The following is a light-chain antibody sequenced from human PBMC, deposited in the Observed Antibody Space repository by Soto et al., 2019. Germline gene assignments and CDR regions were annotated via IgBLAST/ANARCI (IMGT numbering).Light chain of an antibody. CDR2: GAS. J-gene: IGKJ1*01. CDR1: QGVSSW. CDR3: QQSYNVPRT. V-gene: IGKV1-12*01. Sequence: DIQMTQSPSSVSASVGDRVTITCRASQGVSSWLAWYQQKPGRAPKLLIYGASTLQSGVPSRFSGSGSGTDFTLTISSLQREDSATYYCQQSYNVPRTFGQGTKVDIK.